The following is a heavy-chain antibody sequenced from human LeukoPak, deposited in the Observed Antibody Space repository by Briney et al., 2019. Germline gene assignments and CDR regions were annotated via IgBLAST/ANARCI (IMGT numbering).Heavy chain of an antibody. CDR2: ISSSSSTI. V-gene: IGHV3-48*01. D-gene: IGHD1-26*01. CDR3: AREGVGATIPGPLGMDV. J-gene: IGHJ6*02. Sequence: GGSLRLSCAASGFTFSSYAMSWVRQAPGKGLEWVSYISSSSSTIYYADSVKGRFTISRDNAKNSLYLQMNSLRSEDTAVYYCAREGVGATIPGPLGMDVWGQGTTVTVSS. CDR1: GFTFSSYA.